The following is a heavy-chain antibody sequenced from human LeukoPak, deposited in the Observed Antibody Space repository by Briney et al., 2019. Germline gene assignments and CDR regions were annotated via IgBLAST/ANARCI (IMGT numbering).Heavy chain of an antibody. V-gene: IGHV1-24*01. D-gene: IGHD2-21*02. CDR2: FDPEDGET. CDR1: GDTLTELS. CDR3: ATLSIMTSPFSFDY. Sequence: ASVKVSCKVSGDTLTELSMHWVRQAPGKGLEWMGGFDPEDGETIYAQKFQGRVTMTEDTSTDTAYMELSSLRSEDTAVYYCATLSIMTSPFSFDYWGQGTLVTVSS. J-gene: IGHJ4*02.